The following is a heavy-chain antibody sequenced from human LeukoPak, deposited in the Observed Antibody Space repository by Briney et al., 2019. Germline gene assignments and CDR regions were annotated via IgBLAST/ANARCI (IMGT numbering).Heavy chain of an antibody. D-gene: IGHD1-1*01. J-gene: IGHJ4*02. V-gene: IGHV3-53*01. CDR1: GFTFSSYT. CDR2: SYSGGDT. Sequence: GGSLRLSCAASGFTFSSYTMNWVRQAPGKGLEWVSVSYSGGDTYYPDSVKGRFTVSRDTSQNTVYLQMNSLRADDTAVYFCARSPVLDRNDWSFADWGQGTLVTVSS. CDR3: ARSPVLDRNDWSFAD.